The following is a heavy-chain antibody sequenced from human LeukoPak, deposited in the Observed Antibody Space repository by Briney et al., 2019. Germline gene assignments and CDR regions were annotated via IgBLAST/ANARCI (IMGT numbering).Heavy chain of an antibody. J-gene: IGHJ2*01. CDR3: ALYPGPRYWYFDL. CDR1: GGSISSSNW. D-gene: IGHD1-14*01. Sequence: SETLSLTCAVSGGSISSSNWWSWVRQPPGKGLEWIGKIYYSGSTNYNPSLKSRVTISVDKSKNQFSLKLSSVTAADTAVYYCALYPGPRYWYFDLWGRGTLVTVSS. V-gene: IGHV4-4*02. CDR2: IYYSGST.